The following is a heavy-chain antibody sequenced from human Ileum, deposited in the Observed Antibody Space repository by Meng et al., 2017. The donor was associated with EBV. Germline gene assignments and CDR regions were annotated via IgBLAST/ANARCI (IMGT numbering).Heavy chain of an antibody. V-gene: IGHV6-1*01. Sequence: QVQLQESGPGLVKPSQTLSLTCVISGDSVSSDNTAWNWIRQSPSRGLEWLGRTYRRSRWYYDYALSVKSRINISTDTSKNQVSLQLNSVTDEDTGIYYCATSRIAKFDHWGQGTLVTVSS. CDR2: TYRRSRWYY. J-gene: IGHJ4*02. CDR3: ATSRIAKFDH. CDR1: GDSVSSDNTA.